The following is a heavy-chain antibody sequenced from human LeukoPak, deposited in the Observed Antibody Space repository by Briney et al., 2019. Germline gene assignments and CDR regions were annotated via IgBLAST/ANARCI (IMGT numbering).Heavy chain of an antibody. CDR2: INHSGST. CDR1: GGSFSGYY. CDR3: ASNYGGNPRAYDTFDI. Sequence: SETLSLTCAVYGGSFSGYYWSWIRQPPGKGLEWIGEINHSGSTNYNPSLKSRVTISVDTSKNQFSLKLSSVTAADTAVCYCASNYGGNPRAYDTFDIWGQGTMVTVSS. J-gene: IGHJ3*02. V-gene: IGHV4-34*01. D-gene: IGHD4-23*01.